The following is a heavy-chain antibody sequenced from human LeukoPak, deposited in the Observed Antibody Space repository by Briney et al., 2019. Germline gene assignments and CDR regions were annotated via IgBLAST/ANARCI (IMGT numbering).Heavy chain of an antibody. D-gene: IGHD6-19*01. J-gene: IGHJ2*01. V-gene: IGHV4-34*01. Sequence: SETLSLTCAVYGGSFSGYYWSWIRQPPGKGLEWIGEINHSGSTYYNPSLKSRVTISVDTSKNQFSLKLSSVTAADTAVYYCARSIAVAGNWYFDLWGRGTLVTVSS. CDR3: ARSIAVAGNWYFDL. CDR2: INHSGST. CDR1: GGSFSGYY.